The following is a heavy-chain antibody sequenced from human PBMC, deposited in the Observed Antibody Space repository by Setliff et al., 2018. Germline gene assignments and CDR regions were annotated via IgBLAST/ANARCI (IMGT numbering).Heavy chain of an antibody. CDR2: IYPGDSDT. D-gene: IGHD6-19*01. J-gene: IGHJ3*02. V-gene: IGHV5-51*01. CDR3: ARQAVAGSDAFDI. CDR1: GYTFTSYW. Sequence: PGESLKISCKGSGYTFTSYWIGWVRQMPGKGLEWMGIIYPGDSDTRYSPSFQGQVTISADKSISTAYLQWSSLKASGTAMYYCARQAVAGSDAFDIWGQGTMVTVSS.